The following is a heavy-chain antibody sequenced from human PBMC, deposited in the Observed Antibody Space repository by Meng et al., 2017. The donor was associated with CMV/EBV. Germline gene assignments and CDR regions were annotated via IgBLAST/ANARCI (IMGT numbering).Heavy chain of an antibody. CDR1: GFTFSSYW. V-gene: IGHV3-7*01. D-gene: IGHD5-12*01. CDR3: HAQRGVATIPPTEYYFDY. Sequence: GESLKISWAASGFTFSSYWMSLVRQAPGKGLEWVANIKQDGSEKYYVDSVKGRSTISRDNAKNSLYLHMNSLRAEDTAVYYCHAQRGVATIPPTEYYFDYWGQGTLVTVSS. CDR2: IKQDGSEK. J-gene: IGHJ4*02.